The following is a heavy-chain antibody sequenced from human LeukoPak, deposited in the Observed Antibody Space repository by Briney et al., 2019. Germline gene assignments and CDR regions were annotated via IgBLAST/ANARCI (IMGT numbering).Heavy chain of an antibody. D-gene: IGHD3-22*01. CDR2: VSYEGSNP. J-gene: IGHJ4*02. CDR1: GFTFRNYG. Sequence: GGSLRLSCAASGFTFRNYGMHWVRQAAGKGLGWVVVVSYEGSNPYYADSVKGRFTISRDNSKNTLYLQMNSLRAEDTAVYYCAKSRSDDNSGYFDLWGPGILVTVSS. CDR3: AKSRSDDNSGYFDL. V-gene: IGHV3-30*18.